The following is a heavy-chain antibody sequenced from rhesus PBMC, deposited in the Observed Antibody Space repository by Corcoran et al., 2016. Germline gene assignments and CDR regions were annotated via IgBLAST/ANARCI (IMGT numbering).Heavy chain of an antibody. D-gene: IGHD6-25*01. Sequence: QLQLQESGPGLVKPSETLSVTCAVSGGSISSSYWSWIRQAPGKGLEWIGFIYGSGSRTNYNPSLKSPVTLSVDTSKTQLSLKLSSVTTADTAVYYCARPYSGSWTLFDYWGQGVLVTVSS. CDR3: ARPYSGSWTLFDY. CDR2: IYGSGSRT. J-gene: IGHJ4*01. CDR1: GGSISSSY. V-gene: IGHV4-169*01.